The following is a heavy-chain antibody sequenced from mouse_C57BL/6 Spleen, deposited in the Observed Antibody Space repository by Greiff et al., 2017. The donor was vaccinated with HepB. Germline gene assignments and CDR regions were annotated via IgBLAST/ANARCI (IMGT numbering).Heavy chain of an antibody. CDR1: GYTFTDYE. CDR3: TRDYYGSSFFAY. D-gene: IGHD1-1*01. Sequence: VQLQQSGAELVRPGASVTLSCKASGYTFTDYEMHWVKQTPVHGLEWIGAIDPETGGTAYNQKFKGKAILTADKSSSTAYMELRSLTSEDSAVYYCTRDYYGSSFFAYWGQGTLVTVSA. V-gene: IGHV1-15*01. CDR2: IDPETGGT. J-gene: IGHJ3*01.